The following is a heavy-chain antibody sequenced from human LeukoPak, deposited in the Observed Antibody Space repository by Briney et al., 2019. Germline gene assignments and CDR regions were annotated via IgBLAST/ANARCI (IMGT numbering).Heavy chain of an antibody. CDR2: IYYSGST. CDR3: ARLRGNYFPDY. V-gene: IGHV4-59*01. Sequence: SETLSLTCTVYGGSISSYYWTWIRQPPGKGLEWIAYIYYSGSTNYNPSLKSRVTISVDTSENQFSLKLSSVTAADTAVYYCARLRGNYFPDYWGQGALVTVSS. CDR1: GGSISSYY. D-gene: IGHD4-11*01. J-gene: IGHJ4*02.